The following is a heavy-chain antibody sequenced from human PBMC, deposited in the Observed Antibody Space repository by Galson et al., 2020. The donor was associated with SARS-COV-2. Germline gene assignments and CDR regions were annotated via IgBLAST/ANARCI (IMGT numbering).Heavy chain of an antibody. V-gene: IGHV4-34*01. CDR2: VHHGGST. D-gene: IGHD2-21*02. Sequence: SQASETLSLTCAVYGGSLSGYSWSWIRQPPGKGLEWIGDVHHGGSTSYNPSLQRRVVVSVDTSKNQFSLHLSAVTAADTAVYFCARATGALVTRPLYFDTWGQGTLVTVAS. CDR1: GGSLSGYS. J-gene: IGHJ4*02. CDR3: ARATGALVTRPLYFDT.